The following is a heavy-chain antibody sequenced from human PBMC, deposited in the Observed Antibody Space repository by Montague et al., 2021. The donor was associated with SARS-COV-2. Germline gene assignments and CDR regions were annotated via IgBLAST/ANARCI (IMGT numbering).Heavy chain of an antibody. CDR2: INHSGST. CDR1: GGSFSGYY. CDR3: ARAIVDVTMMVVVMTGVEHYFDF. J-gene: IGHJ4*02. Sequence: SETLSLTCAVYGGSFSGYYWSWIRQPPGKGLEWIGDINHSGSTNYNPSLKSRVSISVDTSKNQFSLKLSSVTAADTAVYYCARAIVDVTMMVVVMTGVEHYFDFWGQGTLATVSS. V-gene: IGHV4-34*01. D-gene: IGHD3-22*01.